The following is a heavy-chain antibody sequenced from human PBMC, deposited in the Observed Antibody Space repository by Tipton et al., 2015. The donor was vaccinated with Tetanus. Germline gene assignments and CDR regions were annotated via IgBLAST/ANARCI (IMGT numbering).Heavy chain of an antibody. J-gene: IGHJ4*02. V-gene: IGHV4-34*01. CDR1: GGSFSLYY. CDR2: ISHSGSS. Sequence: LRLSCTVSGGSFSLYYWNWVRQSPGKGLEWIGEISHSGSSSYSPSLKSRVTISVDTSKNQFSLRLRSVAAADTAVYYCARGSGWADFWGQGTQVTVSS. CDR3: ARGSGWADF. D-gene: IGHD6-19*01.